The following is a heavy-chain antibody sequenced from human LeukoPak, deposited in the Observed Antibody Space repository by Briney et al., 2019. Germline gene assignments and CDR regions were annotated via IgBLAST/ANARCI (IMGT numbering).Heavy chain of an antibody. CDR3: ARGGSRWFLYYFDY. D-gene: IGHD3-3*01. CDR2: ISSSVSTI. Sequence: GGSLRISCAASGFTFSSYEMNWVRQAPGKGLEWIPYISSSVSTIYYADSVKGRFTISRDNAKNSLFLQMNSLRAEDTAIYYCARGGSRWFLYYFDYWGQGTLVTVSS. CDR1: GFTFSSYE. V-gene: IGHV3-48*03. J-gene: IGHJ4*02.